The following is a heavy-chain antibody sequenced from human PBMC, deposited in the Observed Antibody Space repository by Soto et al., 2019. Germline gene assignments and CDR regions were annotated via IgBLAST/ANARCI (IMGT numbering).Heavy chain of an antibody. CDR1: GGCFSAYY. CDR2: IEHSGST. CDR3: VRVFRSSGMDV. Sequence: QVQLQQWGAGLLKPSETLSLTCAVNGGCFSAYYWTWIRQPPGGGLEWIGEIEHSGSTNYNPYLESRVTLSIDTDKTRFPLTVTSVTAADRAVYYCVRVFRSSGMDVWGQGTTVTVS. J-gene: IGHJ6*02. V-gene: IGHV4-34*01.